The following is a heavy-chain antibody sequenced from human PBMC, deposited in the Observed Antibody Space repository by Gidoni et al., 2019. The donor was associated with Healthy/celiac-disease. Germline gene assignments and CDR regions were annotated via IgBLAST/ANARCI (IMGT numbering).Heavy chain of an antibody. V-gene: IGHV3-74*01. Sequence: EVQLVESGGGLVQPGGSLRLSCAASGFTFSSYWMHWVRQAPGKGLVWVSRINSDGSSTSYADSVKGRFTISRDNAKNTLYLQMNSLRAEDTAVYYCARVGYDFWSGYPSGYYYMDVWGKGTTVTVSS. CDR1: GFTFSSYW. CDR2: INSDGSST. D-gene: IGHD3-3*01. CDR3: ARVGYDFWSGYPSGYYYMDV. J-gene: IGHJ6*03.